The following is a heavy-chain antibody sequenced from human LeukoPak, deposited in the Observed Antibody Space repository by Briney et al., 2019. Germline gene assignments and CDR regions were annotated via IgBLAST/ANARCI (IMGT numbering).Heavy chain of an antibody. CDR1: GYTLTAYY. CDR3: ARGYCSGGTCYLVENWLDP. V-gene: IGHV1-2*06. J-gene: IGHJ5*02. CDR2: INPNSGGT. D-gene: IGHD2-15*01. Sequence: ASVKVSCKASGYTLTAYYIYWVRQAPGQGLEWMGRINPNSGGTDYAQNFQGRGTMTRDTSIRTADMELSRLRSDDTAVYYCARGYCSGGTCYLVENWLDPWGQGTLVTVSS.